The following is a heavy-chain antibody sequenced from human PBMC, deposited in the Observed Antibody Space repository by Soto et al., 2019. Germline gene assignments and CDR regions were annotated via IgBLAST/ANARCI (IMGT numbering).Heavy chain of an antibody. CDR3: ASSNIAAAGFYYYGMDV. D-gene: IGHD6-13*01. Sequence: SETLSLTCAVSGGSISSGGYSWSWIRQPPGKGLEWIGYIYHSGSTYYNPSLKSRVTISVDRSKNQFSLKLSSVTAADTAVYYCASSNIAAAGFYYYGMDVWGRGTTVTVSS. CDR2: IYHSGST. CDR1: GGSISSGGYS. V-gene: IGHV4-30-2*01. J-gene: IGHJ6*02.